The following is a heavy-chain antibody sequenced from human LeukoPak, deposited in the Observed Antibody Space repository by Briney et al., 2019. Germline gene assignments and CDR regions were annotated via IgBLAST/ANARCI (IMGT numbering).Heavy chain of an antibody. CDR1: GYTFTGYY. CDR2: INPNNGGT. Sequence: ASVKVSCKASGYTFTGYYMHWVRQAPGQGLEWMGWINPNNGGTNYAQKFQGRVTMTRDTSISTAYMELSRLRSDDTAVYYCARDLFVANWNLDYWGQGTLVTVSS. V-gene: IGHV1-2*02. CDR3: ARDLFVANWNLDY. D-gene: IGHD1-1*01. J-gene: IGHJ4*02.